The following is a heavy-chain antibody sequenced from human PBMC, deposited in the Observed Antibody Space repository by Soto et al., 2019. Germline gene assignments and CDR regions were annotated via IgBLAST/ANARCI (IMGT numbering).Heavy chain of an antibody. CDR2: IKQDGSEK. V-gene: IGHV3-7*02. D-gene: IGHD3-22*01. J-gene: IGHJ4*02. Sequence: GGSLRLSCAASGFTFSSYWMSWVRQAPGKGLEWVANIKQDGSEKYYVDSVKGRFTISRDNAKNSLYLQMNSLRAEDTAVYYCARAFSYYYDSSGPYYFDYWGQGTLVTVSS. CDR1: GFTFSSYW. CDR3: ARAFSYYYDSSGPYYFDY.